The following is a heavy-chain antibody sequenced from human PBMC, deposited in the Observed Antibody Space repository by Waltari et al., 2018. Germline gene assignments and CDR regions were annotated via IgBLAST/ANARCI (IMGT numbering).Heavy chain of an antibody. CDR1: GYSFTSYW. CDR3: ARHEGAIAADY. Sequence: EVQLVQSGAEVKKPGESLKISCKGSGYSFTSYWIGWVRHMPGKGLEWMGAIYTVDSDTSYSPSFQGQVTIASDKSISTAYLQWSSLKASDTAMYYCARHEGAIAADYWGQGTLVTVSS. J-gene: IGHJ4*02. V-gene: IGHV5-51*01. D-gene: IGHD6-13*01. CDR2: IYTVDSDT.